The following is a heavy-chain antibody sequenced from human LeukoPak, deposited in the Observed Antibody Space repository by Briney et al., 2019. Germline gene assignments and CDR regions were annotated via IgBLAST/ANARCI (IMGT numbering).Heavy chain of an antibody. Sequence: GGSLRLSCVASGFIFNNYAMNGVRQAPGRGLEWVSILRAGGDGTYYADSVKGRFAISRDNSKDTLYLQMNSLRAEDTAIYYCAKFRADSSGWPFDYWGQGTLVTVSS. J-gene: IGHJ4*02. CDR3: AKFRADSSGWPFDY. CDR1: GFIFNNYA. D-gene: IGHD6-19*01. V-gene: IGHV3-23*01. CDR2: LRAGGDGT.